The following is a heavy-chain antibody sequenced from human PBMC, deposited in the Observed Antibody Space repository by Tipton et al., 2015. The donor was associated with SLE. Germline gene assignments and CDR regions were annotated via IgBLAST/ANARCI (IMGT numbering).Heavy chain of an antibody. CDR2: SYRSGNT. D-gene: IGHD1-26*01. CDR1: GDSISSTSYY. Sequence: TLSLTCIVSGDSISSTSYYWSWIRQPAGKGLEWIGRSYRSGNTIYNPSLKGRVTISVDTSKNQFSLKLTSVTAADTAVYYCARDLYGGATRLDYWGQGTLVTVSS. V-gene: IGHV4-61*02. J-gene: IGHJ4*02. CDR3: ARDLYGGATRLDY.